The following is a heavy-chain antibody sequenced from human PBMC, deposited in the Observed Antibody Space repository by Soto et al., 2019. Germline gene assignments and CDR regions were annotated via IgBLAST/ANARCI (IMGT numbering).Heavy chain of an antibody. J-gene: IGHJ4*02. CDR2: TRSKANSYTT. D-gene: IGHD5-12*01. V-gene: IGHV3-72*01. Sequence: EVQLVESGGGLVQPGGPLRLSCAVSGFPFSAHYMDWVRQAPGKGLEWVGRTRSKANSYTTEYAASVKGRFTISRDHSKNSLYLQMNNLKTEDTAVYYCVRGYRSFDSWGQGALVTVSS. CDR3: VRGYRSFDS. CDR1: GFPFSAHY.